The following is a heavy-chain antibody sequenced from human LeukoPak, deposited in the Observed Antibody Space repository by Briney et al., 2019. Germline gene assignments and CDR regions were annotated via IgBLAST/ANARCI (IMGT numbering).Heavy chain of an antibody. Sequence: GSLGLSCAASGFTFSSYAMSWVRQAPGKGLEWIGYIYYSGSTNYNPSLKSRVTISVDTSKNQFSLKLSSVTAADTAVYYCARDLRFRGYYYYMDVWGKGTTVTVSS. CDR2: IYYSGST. J-gene: IGHJ6*03. D-gene: IGHD3-10*01. CDR3: ARDLRFRGYYYYMDV. CDR1: GFTFSSYA. V-gene: IGHV4-59*01.